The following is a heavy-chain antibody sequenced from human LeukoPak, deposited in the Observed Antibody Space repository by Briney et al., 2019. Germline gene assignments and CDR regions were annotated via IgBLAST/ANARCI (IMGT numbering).Heavy chain of an antibody. CDR3: TRSTNLEAFDI. CDR1: GGSVSSGTYY. Sequence: SETLSLTCTVSGGSVSSGTYYWSWIRQPPGKGLEWIGYIYYSGSTNYNPSLKSRVTISVDTSKNQCSLKPSSVTTADTAVYYCTRSTNLEAFDIWGQETMVTVSS. CDR2: IYYSGST. J-gene: IGHJ3*02. V-gene: IGHV4-61*01. D-gene: IGHD2-8*01.